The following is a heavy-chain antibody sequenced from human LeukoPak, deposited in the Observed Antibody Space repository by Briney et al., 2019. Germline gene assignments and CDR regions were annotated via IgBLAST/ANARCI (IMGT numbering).Heavy chain of an antibody. CDR2: IIPMFGTT. J-gene: IGHJ5*02. Sequence: GASVKVSCKASGGTFSSYSISWVRQAPGQGLEWRGVIIPMFGTTTYAQRFQGRVTITTDKSTSTAYMELSSLRSEDTAVYYCAKDSYRTRNYNWFDPWGQGTLVTVSS. D-gene: IGHD1-7*01. CDR3: AKDSYRTRNYNWFDP. V-gene: IGHV1-69*05. CDR1: GGTFSSYS.